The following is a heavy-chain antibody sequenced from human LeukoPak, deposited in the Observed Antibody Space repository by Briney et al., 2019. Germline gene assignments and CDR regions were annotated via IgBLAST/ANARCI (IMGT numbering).Heavy chain of an antibody. D-gene: IGHD1-7*01. CDR2: IRSSSSYI. CDR1: GFTFSGYS. J-gene: IGHJ4*02. Sequence: PGGSLRLSCAASGFTFSGYSMNWARQAPGKGLEWVSSIRSSSSYIYYADSVKGRFTISRDNAKNSLYLQMNSLRAEDTAVYYCARDYGVTGTTFSDYWGQGTLVTVSS. CDR3: ARDYGVTGTTFSDY. V-gene: IGHV3-21*01.